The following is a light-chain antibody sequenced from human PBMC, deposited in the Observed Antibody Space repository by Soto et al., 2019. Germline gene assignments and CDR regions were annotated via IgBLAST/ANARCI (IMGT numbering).Light chain of an antibody. J-gene: IGLJ1*01. CDR3: SSYTSSSTLCV. V-gene: IGLV2-14*01. Sequence: QPVLTQPASVSGSPGQSITISCTGTSSDVGGYNYVSWYQQHPGKAPKLMIYEVSNRPTGVSNRFSGSKSGNTASLTISGLQDEDEADYYCSSYTSSSTLCVFGTGTKVTVL. CDR1: SSDVGGYNY. CDR2: EVS.